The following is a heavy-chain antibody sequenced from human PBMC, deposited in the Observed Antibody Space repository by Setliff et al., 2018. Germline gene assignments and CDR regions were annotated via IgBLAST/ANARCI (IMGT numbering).Heavy chain of an antibody. V-gene: IGHV2-5*02. Sequence: GSGPTLVNPTQTLALTCTFSGFSRSTSGVGVGWIRQPPGKALEWLALIYWDNDKRYSPSLKSRLTITKDTSKNQVVLTMTNMDPVDTATYYCARCITIFGVVIPNAFDYWCQGTLVTVSS. D-gene: IGHD3-3*01. CDR1: GFSRSTSGVG. CDR2: IYWDNDK. J-gene: IGHJ4*02. CDR3: ARCITIFGVVIPNAFDY.